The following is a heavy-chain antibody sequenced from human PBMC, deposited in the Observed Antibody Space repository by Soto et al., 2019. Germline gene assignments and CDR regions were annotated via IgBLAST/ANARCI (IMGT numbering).Heavy chain of an antibody. D-gene: IGHD4-17*01. CDR1: GYSFTSYW. CDR2: IDPSDSYT. Sequence: PGESLKISCKGSGYSFTSYWISWVRQMPGKGLEWMGRIDPSDSYTNYSPSFQGHVTISADKSISTAYLQWSSLKASDTAMYYCARQGTHYGGNLDLNYYYYGMDVWGQGTTVTVSS. CDR3: ARQGTHYGGNLDLNYYYYGMDV. J-gene: IGHJ6*02. V-gene: IGHV5-10-1*01.